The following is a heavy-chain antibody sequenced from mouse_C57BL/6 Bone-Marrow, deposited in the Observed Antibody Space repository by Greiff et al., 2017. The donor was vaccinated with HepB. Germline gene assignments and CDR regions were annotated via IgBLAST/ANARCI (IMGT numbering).Heavy chain of an antibody. D-gene: IGHD1-1*01. CDR1: GYTFTSYW. CDR3: ARSSGYGSSYWFAY. V-gene: IGHV1-9*01. Sequence: QVQLQQSGAELAKPGASVKLSCKASGYTFTSYWIEWVKQRPGHGLEWIGEILPGSGSTNYNEKFKGKATFTADTSSNTAYMQLSSLTTEDSAIYYCARSSGYGSSYWFAYWGQGTLVTVSA. J-gene: IGHJ3*01. CDR2: ILPGSGST.